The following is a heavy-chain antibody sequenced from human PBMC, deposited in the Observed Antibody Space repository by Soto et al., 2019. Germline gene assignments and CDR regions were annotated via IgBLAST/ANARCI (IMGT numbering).Heavy chain of an antibody. V-gene: IGHV4-34*01. J-gene: IGHJ4*02. CDR1: GGSFSGYY. Sequence: PSETLSLTCAVYGGSFSGYYWSWIRQPPGKGLEWIGEINHSGSTNYNPSLKSRVTISVDTSKNQFSLKLSSVTAADTAVYDCARGRGRWLQLGPFDYWVQGTLVTVSS. CDR3: ARGRGRWLQLGPFDY. CDR2: INHSGST. D-gene: IGHD1-26*01.